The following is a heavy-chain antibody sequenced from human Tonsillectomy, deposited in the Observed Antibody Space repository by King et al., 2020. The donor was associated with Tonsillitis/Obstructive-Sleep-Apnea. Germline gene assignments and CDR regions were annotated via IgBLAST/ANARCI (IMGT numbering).Heavy chain of an antibody. V-gene: IGHV1-2*02. CDR3: ARATVPYKHLDY. D-gene: IGHD2-2*01. CDR1: GYIFTGYY. Sequence: VQLVESGAEVKKPGASVKVSCKASGYIFTGYYIHWVRQAPGQGLEWMGWINPNSGGTNYAQMFQGRVIVTRDTSISTAYMELSRLTSDDTAVYYCARATVPYKHLDYWGQGTQVTVSS. CDR2: INPNSGGT. J-gene: IGHJ4*02.